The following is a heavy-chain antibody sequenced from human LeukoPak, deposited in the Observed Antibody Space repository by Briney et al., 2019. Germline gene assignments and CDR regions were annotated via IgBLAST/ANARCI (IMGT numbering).Heavy chain of an antibody. CDR2: IYESGST. CDR1: GCSISSYY. V-gene: IGHV4-59*01. Sequence: SETLSLTCTGSGCSISSYYWSWIRQPPGKGLEWYGYIYESGSTNYNNSLKSRVTISVDTSTNQFSLKLSSVNAADTAVYYCARGLMMAVAGRGEFHYWGQGTLVTVSS. J-gene: IGHJ4*02. D-gene: IGHD6-13*01. CDR3: ARGLMMAVAGRGEFHY.